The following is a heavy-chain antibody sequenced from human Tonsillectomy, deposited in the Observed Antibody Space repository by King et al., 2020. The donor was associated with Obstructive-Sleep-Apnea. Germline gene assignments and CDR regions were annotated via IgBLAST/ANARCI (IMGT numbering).Heavy chain of an antibody. V-gene: IGHV3-9*01. Sequence: VQLVESGGGLVQPGRSLRLSCTASGFTFDDYAMHWVRQAPGKGLEWVSGISWNSGTIGYADSVKGRFTISRANAKNSLYLQMNSLRAEDTALYYCPRDSYDSSTYGYFDRWGRGTLVTASS. J-gene: IGHJ2*01. CDR3: PRDSYDSSTYGYFDR. D-gene: IGHD6-6*01. CDR1: GFTFDDYA. CDR2: ISWNSGTI.